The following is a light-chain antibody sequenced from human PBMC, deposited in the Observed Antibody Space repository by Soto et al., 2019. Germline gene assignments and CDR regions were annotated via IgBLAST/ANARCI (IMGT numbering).Light chain of an antibody. J-gene: IGLJ1*01. Sequence: QSVLTQPASVSGSPGQSITMSCTGTSSDVGCYKYVSWYQQHPGKVPKLMIYEVSNRPSGVSNRFSGSKSGNTASLTISGLQAEDEADYYCSSYTSSNTYVFGTGTKV. CDR3: SSYTSSNTYV. CDR2: EVS. V-gene: IGLV2-14*01. CDR1: SSDVGCYKY.